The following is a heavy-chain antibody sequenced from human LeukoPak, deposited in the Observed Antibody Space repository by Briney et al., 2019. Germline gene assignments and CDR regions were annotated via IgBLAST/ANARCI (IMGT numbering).Heavy chain of an antibody. J-gene: IGHJ6*03. CDR1: GGSSSGYY. Sequence: PSETLSLTCAVYGGSSSGYYWSWIRQPPGKGLEWIGEINHSGSTNYNPTLKSRVTISVDTSKNQFSLKLSSVTAADTAVYYCASKPRTTGTTTHSYYYYYYMDVWGKGTTVTVSS. CDR3: ASKPRTTGTTTHSYYYYYYMDV. CDR2: INHSGST. V-gene: IGHV4-34*01. D-gene: IGHD1-1*01.